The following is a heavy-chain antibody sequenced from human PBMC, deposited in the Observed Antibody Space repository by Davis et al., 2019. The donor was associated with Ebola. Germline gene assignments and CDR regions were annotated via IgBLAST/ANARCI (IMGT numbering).Heavy chain of an antibody. CDR2: ISYDGSNK. J-gene: IGHJ4*02. CDR3: ARDLGEWELLRAFDY. V-gene: IGHV3-30*19. CDR1: GFTFSSYG. D-gene: IGHD1-26*01. Sequence: GGSLRLSCAASGFTFSSYGMHWVRQAPGKGLEWVAVISYDGSNKYYADSVKGRFTISRDNSKNTLYLQMNSLRAEDTAVYYCARDLGEWELLRAFDYWGQGTLVTVSS.